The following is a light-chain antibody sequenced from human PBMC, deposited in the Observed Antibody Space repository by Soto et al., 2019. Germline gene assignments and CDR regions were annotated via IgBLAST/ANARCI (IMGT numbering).Light chain of an antibody. J-gene: IGLJ1*01. Sequence: QSALTQPRSVSGSPGQSVTISCTGTSSDVGGYNYVSWYQQHPGKAPKLLIYDVTKRPSGVPDRFSGSKSGNTASLTISGLQADAEADYSCCSFAGLYIYVFGGGTKSPS. CDR2: DVT. CDR1: SSDVGGYNY. V-gene: IGLV2-11*01. CDR3: CSFAGLYIYV.